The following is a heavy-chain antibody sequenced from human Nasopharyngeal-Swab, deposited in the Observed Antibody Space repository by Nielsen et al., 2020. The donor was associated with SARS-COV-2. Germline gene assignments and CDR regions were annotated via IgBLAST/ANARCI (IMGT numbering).Heavy chain of an antibody. Sequence: VRQAPGKGLEWVAVIWYDGSNKYYADSVKGRFTISRDNSKNTLYLQMNSLRAEDTAVYYCAREGYGDYRIRDYYYYGMDVWAKGPRSPSP. D-gene: IGHD4-17*01. V-gene: IGHV3-33*01. CDR2: IWYDGSNK. CDR3: AREGYGDYRIRDYYYYGMDV. J-gene: IGHJ6*02.